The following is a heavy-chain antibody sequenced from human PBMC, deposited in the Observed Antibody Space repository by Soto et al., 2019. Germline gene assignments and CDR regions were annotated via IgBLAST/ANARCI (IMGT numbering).Heavy chain of an antibody. Sequence: QVQLQESGPGLVKPSQTLTLTCTVSGGSISSGGYYWSWIRQHPGKGLEWIGYISDSGSTYYNPSLKSRFTISVETSKNHFSLKLSAVTAADTAVYYCARTTFYDIFTAYYSLFDYWGQGTLVTVSS. CDR2: ISDSGST. CDR3: ARTTFYDIFTAYYSLFDY. CDR1: GGSISSGGYY. J-gene: IGHJ4*02. D-gene: IGHD3-9*01. V-gene: IGHV4-31*03.